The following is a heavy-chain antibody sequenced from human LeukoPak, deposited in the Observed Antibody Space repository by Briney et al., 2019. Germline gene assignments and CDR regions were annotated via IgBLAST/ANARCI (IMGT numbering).Heavy chain of an antibody. CDR2: ISYDGSNK. J-gene: IGHJ3*02. D-gene: IGHD6-13*01. CDR1: GFTFSSYA. CDR3: ARGGNSSSWLNDAFDI. Sequence: GGSLRLSCAASGFTFSSYAMHWVRQAPGKGLEWVAVISYDGSNKYYAGSVKGRFTISRDNSKNTLYLQMNSLRAEDTAVYYCARGGNSSSWLNDAFDIWGQGTMVTVSS. V-gene: IGHV3-30-3*01.